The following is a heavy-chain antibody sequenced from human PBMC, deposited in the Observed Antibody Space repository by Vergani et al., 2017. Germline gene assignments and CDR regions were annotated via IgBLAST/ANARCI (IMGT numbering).Heavy chain of an antibody. CDR2: MNPNSGNT. CDR1: GYTFTSYD. Sequence: QVQLVQSGAEVKKPGASVKVSCKASGYTFTSYDINWVRQATGQGLEWMGWMNPNSGNTGYAQKFQGRVTMTRNTSISTAYMELSSLRSEDTAVYYCARMHDFXSGYYPRVSYYMDVWGKGTTVTVSS. J-gene: IGHJ6*03. CDR3: ARMHDFXSGYYPRVSYYMDV. D-gene: IGHD3-3*01. V-gene: IGHV1-8*01.